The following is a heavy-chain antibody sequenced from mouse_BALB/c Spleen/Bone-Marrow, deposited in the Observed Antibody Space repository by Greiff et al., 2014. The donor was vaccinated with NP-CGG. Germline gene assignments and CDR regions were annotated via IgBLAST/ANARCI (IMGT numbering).Heavy chain of an antibody. D-gene: IGHD2-4*01. Sequence: VHVKQSGPELVKPGASVKVSCKASGYTFTSFVMHWVKQKPGQGLEWIGYINPDNDGTKYNEKFKGKDTLTSDKSSTTAYMELSSLTSEDSAVYYCARTMIYFYAMDYWGQGTSVTVSS. J-gene: IGHJ4*01. CDR1: GYTFTSFV. V-gene: IGHV1-14*01. CDR2: INPDNDGT. CDR3: ARTMIYFYAMDY.